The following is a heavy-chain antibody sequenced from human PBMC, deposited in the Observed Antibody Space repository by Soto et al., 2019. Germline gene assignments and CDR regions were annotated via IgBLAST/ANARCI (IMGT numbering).Heavy chain of an antibody. Sequence: SQTLSLTCAISGDSVSSNSAAWNWIRQSPSRGLEWLGRTYFRSKWYNDYAVSVKSRISVNPDTSKNQFSLQLNSVTPEDTAVYYCARAPSYSSGWPFDYWGQGTLVTVSS. CDR1: GDSVSSNSAA. J-gene: IGHJ4*02. CDR3: ARAPSYSSGWPFDY. CDR2: TYFRSKWYN. D-gene: IGHD6-19*01. V-gene: IGHV6-1*01.